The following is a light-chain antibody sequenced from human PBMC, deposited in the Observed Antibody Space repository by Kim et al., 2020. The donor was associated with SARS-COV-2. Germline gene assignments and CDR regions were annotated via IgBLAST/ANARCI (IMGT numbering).Light chain of an antibody. V-gene: IGKV1-27*01. Sequence: DIQMTQSPSSLSASVGDRVSITCRAKKDISNYLAWYQQKPGKVPKLLIYSASTLQSGVPSRFSGSGFGTEFTLTISSLQPEDVATYYCQKYNSDPRTFGQGTKVDIK. J-gene: IGKJ1*01. CDR2: SAS. CDR3: QKYNSDPRT. CDR1: KDISNY.